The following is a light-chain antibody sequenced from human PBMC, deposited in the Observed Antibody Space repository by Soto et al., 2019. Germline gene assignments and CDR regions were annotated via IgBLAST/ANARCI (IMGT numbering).Light chain of an antibody. CDR3: QQRAGWPRT. Sequence: EIVLTQSPATLSLSPGERATLSCRASQSVSNYLTWYQQKPGQAPRLLVYDTFNRANGVPARLTGSGSDTDFTLTISSLEPEDFAVYYCQQRAGWPRTFGQGTKVEIK. J-gene: IGKJ1*01. V-gene: IGKV3-11*01. CDR2: DTF. CDR1: QSVSNY.